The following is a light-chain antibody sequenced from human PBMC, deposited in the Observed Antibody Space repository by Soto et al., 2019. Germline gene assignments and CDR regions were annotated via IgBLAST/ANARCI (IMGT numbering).Light chain of an antibody. V-gene: IGKV3-20*01. CDR3: EQYGSSPFT. CDR2: GAT. J-gene: IGKJ4*02. CDR1: QSVSSSY. Sequence: EIVLTQSPGTLSLSPRERATLSCRASQSVSSSYLAWYQQKPGQAPRLLIYGATSRATGIPDRFSGSGSGKDYTLTIGRLEPDDFAVYDCEQYGSSPFTFGGGTKVEIK.